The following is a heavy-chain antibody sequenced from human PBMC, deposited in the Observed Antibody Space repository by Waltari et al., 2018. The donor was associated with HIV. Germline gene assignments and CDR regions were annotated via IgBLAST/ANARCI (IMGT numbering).Heavy chain of an antibody. Sequence: EVHLVESGGGLVQPGGSLSLSCAASGFNFSYSSINWVRRAPGKGLDVISYISSSSSTIFYAGSVKGRFTISRDNAKNSLYLQLNSLRAEDTAVYYCAREEGGGNAYYYYGMDVWGQGTTVTVSS. D-gene: IGHD3-16*01. J-gene: IGHJ6*02. V-gene: IGHV3-48*01. CDR3: AREEGGGNAYYYYGMDV. CDR2: ISSSSSTI. CDR1: GFNFSYSS.